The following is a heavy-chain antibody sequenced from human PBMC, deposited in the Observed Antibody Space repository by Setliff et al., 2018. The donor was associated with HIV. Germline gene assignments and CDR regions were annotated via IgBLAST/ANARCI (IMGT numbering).Heavy chain of an antibody. CDR2: ISGSGGST. CDR3: AKDPRGCYGSQVDY. J-gene: IGHJ4*02. CDR1: GFTFSSYA. Sequence: SGFTFSSYAMSWVRQAPGKGLEWVSAISGSGGSTYYADSVKGRFTISRDNSKNTLYLQMNSLRAEDTAVYYCAKDPRGCYGSQVDYWGQGTLVTVSS. D-gene: IGHD2-15*01. V-gene: IGHV3-23*01.